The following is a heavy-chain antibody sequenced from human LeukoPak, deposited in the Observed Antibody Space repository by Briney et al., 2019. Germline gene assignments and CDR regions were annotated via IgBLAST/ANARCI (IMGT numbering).Heavy chain of an antibody. Sequence: SETLSLMCTVSSGSINSSSYYWAWICQPPAKGLGSSGSIYYRGSPLYNQTLKSRVTISVDTSKNQFSLKLSSVTAADTGVYYCARHPRRRYYDILTGQQYYFDYWGQGTLVTVSS. J-gene: IGHJ4*02. CDR2: IYYRGSP. CDR1: SGSINSSSYY. CDR3: ARHPRRRYYDILTGQQYYFDY. V-gene: IGHV4-39*01. D-gene: IGHD3-9*01.